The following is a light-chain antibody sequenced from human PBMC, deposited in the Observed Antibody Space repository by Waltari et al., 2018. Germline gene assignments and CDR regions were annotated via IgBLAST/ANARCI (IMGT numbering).Light chain of an antibody. CDR1: QSISSW. V-gene: IGKV1-5*03. CDR2: KAS. Sequence: DIQMTQSPSTLSASVGDRVTITCRASQSISSWLAWYQQKPGKAPKLLIYKASSLESGVPSRFSSSRSGTEFTLTISSLQPDDFATYYCQQYNSYSLLTFGGGTKVEIK. J-gene: IGKJ4*01. CDR3: QQYNSYSLLT.